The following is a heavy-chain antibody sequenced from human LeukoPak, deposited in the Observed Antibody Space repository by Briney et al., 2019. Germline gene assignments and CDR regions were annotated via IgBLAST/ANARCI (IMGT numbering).Heavy chain of an antibody. Sequence: GGSLRLSCAASGFTFSSYNMQWVRQAPSKGLEWVTFIGFDGKSKYYADSAKGRFTVSRDNSKNTLSLQMISLRAEDTAVYYCAKVPKSTGWTADFWGQGTLVTVSS. CDR2: IGFDGKSK. CDR1: GFTFSSYN. D-gene: IGHD3-9*01. J-gene: IGHJ4*02. V-gene: IGHV3-30*02. CDR3: AKVPKSTGWTADF.